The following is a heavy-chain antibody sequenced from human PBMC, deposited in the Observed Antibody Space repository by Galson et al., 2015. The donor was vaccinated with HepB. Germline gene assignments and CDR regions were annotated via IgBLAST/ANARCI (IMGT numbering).Heavy chain of an antibody. Sequence: LRLSCAASGFTFSSYTMNWVRQAPGKGLEGVSSISSNSRYIYYAGSVKGRFTISRDNAKISLYLQLNSLRAEDTAVYFCARDAGGYSYGYFDYWGQGMLVTVSS. D-gene: IGHD5-18*01. V-gene: IGHV3-21*01. CDR1: GFTFSSYT. J-gene: IGHJ4*02. CDR3: ARDAGGYSYGYFDY. CDR2: ISSNSRYI.